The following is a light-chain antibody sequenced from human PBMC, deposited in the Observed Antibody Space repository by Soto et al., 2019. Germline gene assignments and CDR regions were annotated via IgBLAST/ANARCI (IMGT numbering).Light chain of an antibody. CDR1: QSVSSY. CDR3: QQRRNWTPVIT. Sequence: DIVMTQSQATLSVSPGARATPSCSASQSVSSYLAWYQQKPGKAPRLLIYGASTRATDIPARLSGSGTGSDFALTISSLDPEDFAVYYGQQRRNWTPVITFGQGTRLEIK. CDR2: GAS. J-gene: IGKJ5*01. V-gene: IGKV3-11*01.